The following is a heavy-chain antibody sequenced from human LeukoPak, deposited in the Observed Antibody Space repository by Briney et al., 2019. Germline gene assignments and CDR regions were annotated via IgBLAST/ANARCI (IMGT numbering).Heavy chain of an antibody. J-gene: IGHJ4*02. CDR1: GFTFSSYA. CDR2: IRVSGST. V-gene: IGHV3-23*01. CDR3: AKDYDFWSGYYSSFDY. D-gene: IGHD3-3*01. Sequence: GGSLRLSCTTSGFTFSSYALSWVRQAPGKGLEWVSGIRVSGSTYYPDSVTGRFTISRDNSENTLYLQMNSLRAEDTAVYYCAKDYDFWSGYYSSFDYWGQGTLVTVSS.